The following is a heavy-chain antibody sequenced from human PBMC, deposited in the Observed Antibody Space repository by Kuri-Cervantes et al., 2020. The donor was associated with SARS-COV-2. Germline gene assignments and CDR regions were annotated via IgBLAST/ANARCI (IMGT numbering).Heavy chain of an antibody. Sequence: GSLRLSCAVYGGSFSGYYWSWIRQPPGKGLEWIGEINHSGSTNYNPSLKSRVTISVDTSKNQFSLKLSSVTAADTAVYYCARGGRYCSSTSCLPYYYYYGMDVWGQGTTVTVSS. D-gene: IGHD2-2*01. J-gene: IGHJ6*02. CDR2: INHSGST. CDR1: GGSFSGYY. V-gene: IGHV4-34*01. CDR3: ARGGRYCSSTSCLPYYYYYGMDV.